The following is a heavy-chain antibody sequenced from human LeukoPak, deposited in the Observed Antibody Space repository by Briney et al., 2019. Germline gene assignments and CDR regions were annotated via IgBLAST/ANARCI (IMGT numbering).Heavy chain of an antibody. CDR2: MSPNSGNT. D-gene: IGHD7-27*01. V-gene: IGHV1-8*01. CDR1: GYTFTSYD. J-gene: IGHJ4*02. Sequence: ASVKVSCKASGYTFTSYDINWVRQATGQGPEWMEWMSPNSGNTGYAQKFQGRVTMTRSTSMSTAYMELSSLRSEDTAVYYCARGPPNWGYDYWGQGTLVTVSS. CDR3: ARGPPNWGYDY.